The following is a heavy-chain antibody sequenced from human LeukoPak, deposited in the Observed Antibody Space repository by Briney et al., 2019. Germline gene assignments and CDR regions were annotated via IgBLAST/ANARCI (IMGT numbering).Heavy chain of an antibody. CDR3: AKAPSDILTSDYYMDV. J-gene: IGHJ6*03. CDR1: GFTFISYA. V-gene: IGHV3-23*01. D-gene: IGHD3-9*01. Sequence: GGSLRLSCAASGFTFISYAMSWVRQAPGKGLEWVSAISGSGGSTYYADSVKGRFTISRDNSKNTLYLQMNSLRAEDTAAYYCAKAPSDILTSDYYMDVWGKGTTVTVSS. CDR2: ISGSGGST.